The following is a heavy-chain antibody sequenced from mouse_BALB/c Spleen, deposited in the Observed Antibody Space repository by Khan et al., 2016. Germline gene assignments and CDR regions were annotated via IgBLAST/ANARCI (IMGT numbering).Heavy chain of an antibody. J-gene: IGHJ1*01. CDR3: ARDRYHWYFDA. Sequence: EMELVESGGGLVQPGGSLKLSCAASGFTFSSYGMSWVRQTPDKRLELVATINSNGGSTYYPDSVKGRFTISRDNAKNTLYLQMSSLKSEDTAMYYCARDRYHWYFDAW. CDR1: GFTFSSYG. V-gene: IGHV5-6-3*01. CDR2: INSNGGST. D-gene: IGHD2-14*01.